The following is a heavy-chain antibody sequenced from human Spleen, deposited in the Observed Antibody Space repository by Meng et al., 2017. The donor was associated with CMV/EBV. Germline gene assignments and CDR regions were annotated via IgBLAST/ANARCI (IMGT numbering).Heavy chain of an antibody. CDR1: GFTFSSYW. Sequence: GESLKISCAASGFTFSSYWMSWVRQAPGKGLEWVANIKQDGSEKYYVDSVKGRFTISRDNAKNSLYLQMNSLRAEDTAVYYCAREVGGDFWSGSDNFDYWGQGTLVTVSS. CDR3: AREVGGDFWSGSDNFDY. V-gene: IGHV3-7*01. D-gene: IGHD3-3*01. J-gene: IGHJ4*02. CDR2: IKQDGSEK.